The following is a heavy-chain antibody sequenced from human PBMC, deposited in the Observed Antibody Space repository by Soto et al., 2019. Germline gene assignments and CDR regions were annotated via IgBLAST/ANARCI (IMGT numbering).Heavy chain of an antibody. D-gene: IGHD2-8*01. CDR1: GVSISSGHW. V-gene: IGHV4-4*01. CDR3: ARLVYDTRLNYMYFDF. J-gene: IGHJ4*02. Sequence: QVKLQESGPGLATPSGTLSLTCAVSGVSISSGHWWTWVRPTPQSGLEYIGEIFHDGTANYYPSFEGRVDISVDTSKNQFSLKLTSVTAADMAIYCCARLVYDTRLNYMYFDFWGQGALVTVSS. CDR2: IFHDGTA.